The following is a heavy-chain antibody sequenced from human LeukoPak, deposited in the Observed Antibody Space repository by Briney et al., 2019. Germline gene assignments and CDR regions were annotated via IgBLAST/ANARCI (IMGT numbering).Heavy chain of an antibody. CDR1: GFTFSPYG. CDR3: AKGEYHYHYYMDV. CDR2: IRYDGSNK. V-gene: IGHV3-30*02. J-gene: IGHJ6*03. Sequence: GGSLRLSCAASGFTFSPYGMHWVRQAPGKGLEWVAFIRYDGSNKYYADSVKGRFVISRDNSKNTLYLQVSSLTAEDTAVYYCAKGEYHYHYYMDVWGKGTTVTVSS.